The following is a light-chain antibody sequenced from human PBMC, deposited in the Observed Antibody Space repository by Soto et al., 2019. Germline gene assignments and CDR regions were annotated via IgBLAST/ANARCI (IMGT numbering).Light chain of an antibody. Sequence: QSVLAQPASVSGSPGQSITISCTGTSSDVGGYNYVSWYQQHSGKAPKLMIYEVSNRPSGVSNRLSGSKSGNTASLTISGLQAEDEADYYCTSYTTTSTHVFGTGTKVTVL. CDR2: EVS. CDR1: SSDVGGYNY. V-gene: IGLV2-14*03. CDR3: TSYTTTSTHV. J-gene: IGLJ1*01.